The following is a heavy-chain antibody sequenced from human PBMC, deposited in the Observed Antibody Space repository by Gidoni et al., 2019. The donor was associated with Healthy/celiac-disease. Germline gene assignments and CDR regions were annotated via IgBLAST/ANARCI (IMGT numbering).Heavy chain of an antibody. CDR2: IYHSGST. CDR3: ASAGFGELPHFDL. V-gene: IGHV4-30-2*01. CDR1: GGSISSGGYS. D-gene: IGHD3-10*01. Sequence: QLQLQESGSGLVTPSQTLSLTCAVSGGSISSGGYSWRWIRQPPGKGMEWIGYIYHSGSTYYNPSLKSRVTISVDRSKNQFSLKLSSVTAADTAVYYCASAGFGELPHFDLWGRGTLVTVSS. J-gene: IGHJ2*01.